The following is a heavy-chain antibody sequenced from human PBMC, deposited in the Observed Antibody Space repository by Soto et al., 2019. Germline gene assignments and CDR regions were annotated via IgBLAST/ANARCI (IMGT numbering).Heavy chain of an antibody. D-gene: IGHD3-10*01. V-gene: IGHV3-74*01. Sequence: GGSLTLSCAASGFTSINYWIHWFRQAPGKGRVWVSRINSDGTSTSYADSVKGRFTISRDNAKNTLYLQMNSLRVEDTAVYYCARAVRSGSYPYYYYGMDVWG. J-gene: IGHJ6*02. CDR1: GFTSINYW. CDR2: INSDGTST. CDR3: ARAVRSGSYPYYYYGMDV.